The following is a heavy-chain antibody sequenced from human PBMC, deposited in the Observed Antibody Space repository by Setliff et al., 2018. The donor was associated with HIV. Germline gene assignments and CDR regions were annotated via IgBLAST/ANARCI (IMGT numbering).Heavy chain of an antibody. CDR3: ARETAPAHYYGSGSYRLHAFDV. V-gene: IGHV1-69*13. CDR1: GGILSTYA. D-gene: IGHD3-10*01. CDR2: IIPLFGRA. J-gene: IGHJ3*01. Sequence: SVKVSCKASGGILSTYATIWVRQAPGQGLEWLGGIIPLFGRASYAQKFQGRVTITADESTNTAYMELSSLRSGDTAVYYCARETAPAHYYGSGSYRLHAFDVWGQGTRVTVSS.